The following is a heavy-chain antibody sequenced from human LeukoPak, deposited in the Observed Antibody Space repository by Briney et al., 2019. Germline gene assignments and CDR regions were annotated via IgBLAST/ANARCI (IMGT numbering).Heavy chain of an antibody. CDR1: GGTFSSYA. D-gene: IGHD5-18*01. Sequence: SVKVSCKASGGTFSSYAISWVRQAPGQGLEWMGGIIPIFGTANYAQKFQGRVTITADESTSTAYMELSSLRSEDTAVYYCARTTAMVTIFDYWGQGTLVTVSS. J-gene: IGHJ4*02. V-gene: IGHV1-69*13. CDR3: ARTTAMVTIFDY. CDR2: IIPIFGTA.